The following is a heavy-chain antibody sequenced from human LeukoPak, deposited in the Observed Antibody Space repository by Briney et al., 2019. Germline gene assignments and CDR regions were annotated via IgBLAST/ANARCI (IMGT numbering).Heavy chain of an antibody. V-gene: IGHV3-7*01. CDR2: IKQDGSEK. CDR1: GFTFSSYA. J-gene: IGHJ4*02. Sequence: GGSLRLSCAASGFTFSSYAMSWVRQAPGKGLEWVANIKQDGSEKYYVDSVKGRFTISRDNAKNSLYLQMNSLRAEDTAVYYCARFASLRFLEWLFVDYWGQGTLVTVSS. CDR3: ARFASLRFLEWLFVDY. D-gene: IGHD3-3*01.